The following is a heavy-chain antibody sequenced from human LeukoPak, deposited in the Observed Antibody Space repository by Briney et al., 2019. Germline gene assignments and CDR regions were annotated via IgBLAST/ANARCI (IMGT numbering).Heavy chain of an antibody. CDR3: ARGRPGMKTRRGYSGYDSVLDY. J-gene: IGHJ4*02. D-gene: IGHD5-12*01. CDR1: GFTFSDYY. Sequence: GGSLRLSCAASGFTFSDYYMSWIRQAPGKGLEWVSYISSSGSTIYYADSVKGRVTISRDNANNSLYLQMNSLRAEDTAVYYCARGRPGMKTRRGYSGYDSVLDYWGQGTLVTVSS. CDR2: ISSSGSTI. V-gene: IGHV3-11*01.